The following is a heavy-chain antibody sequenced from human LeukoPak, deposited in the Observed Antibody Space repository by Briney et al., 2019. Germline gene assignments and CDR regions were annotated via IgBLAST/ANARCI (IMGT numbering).Heavy chain of an antibody. CDR1: GGSFSGYY. D-gene: IGHD3-10*01. CDR2: INQSGST. V-gene: IGHV4-34*01. Sequence: SETLSLTCVVYGGSFSGYYWSWIRQPPGKGLEWIGEINQSGSTNYNTSLKSRVTISVDTSKNQFSLRVSSVTAADTAVYYCARLYGSGSYYRHWGQGTLVTVSS. J-gene: IGHJ4*02. CDR3: ARLYGSGSYYRH.